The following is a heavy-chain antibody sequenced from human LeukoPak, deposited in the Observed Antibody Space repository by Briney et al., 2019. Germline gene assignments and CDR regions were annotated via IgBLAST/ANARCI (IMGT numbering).Heavy chain of an antibody. D-gene: IGHD3-10*01. CDR2: IYHSGST. CDR1: GGSISSVGYS. CDR3: ARGVEVRGVNTSYFDY. J-gene: IGHJ4*02. Sequence: SETLSLTCAVSGGSISSVGYSWSWIRQPPRKGLEWLGYIYHSGSTYYNPSLKSRVTISVDRSKNQFSLKLSSVTAAHTAVYYCARGVEVRGVNTSYFDYWGQGTLVTVSS. V-gene: IGHV4-30-2*01.